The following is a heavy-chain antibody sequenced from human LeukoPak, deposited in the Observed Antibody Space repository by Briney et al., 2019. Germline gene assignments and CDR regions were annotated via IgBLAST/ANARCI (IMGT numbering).Heavy chain of an antibody. CDR3: ARVIYGSGSYYRSY. D-gene: IGHD3-10*01. V-gene: IGHV3-21*01. CDR1: GFTFSSYS. CDR2: ISSSSSYI. Sequence: GGSLRLSCAASGFTFSSYSMNWVRQAPGKGLEWVSSISSSSSYIYYADSVEGRFTTSRDNAKNSLYLQMNRLRAEDTAVYYCARVIYGSGSYYRSYWGQGTLVTVSS. J-gene: IGHJ4*02.